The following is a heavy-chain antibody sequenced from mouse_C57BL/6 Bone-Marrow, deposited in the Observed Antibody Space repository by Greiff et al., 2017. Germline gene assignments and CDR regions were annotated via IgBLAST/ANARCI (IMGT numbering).Heavy chain of an antibody. D-gene: IGHD4-1*01. Sequence: VKLMESGPELVKPGASVKISCKASGYSFTSYYIHWVKQRPGQGLEWIGWIYPGSGNTKYNEKFKGKATLTADTSSSTAYMQLSSLTSEDSAVYYCARAGTWDYWGQGTTLTVSS. CDR3: ARAGTWDY. V-gene: IGHV1-66*01. CDR2: IYPGSGNT. CDR1: GYSFTSYY. J-gene: IGHJ2*01.